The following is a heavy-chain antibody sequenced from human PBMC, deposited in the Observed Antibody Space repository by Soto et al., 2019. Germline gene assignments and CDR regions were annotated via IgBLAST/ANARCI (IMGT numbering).Heavy chain of an antibody. CDR1: GFTLNPYS. J-gene: IGHJ4*02. CDR2: VSFDGVNK. D-gene: IGHD6-13*01. V-gene: IGHV3-30-3*01. Sequence: GASLKISCSVPGFTLNPYSMHGVRQAPGKGLEWVAVVSFDGVNKHYRDSVKGRFTISRAIAKNMLYLQMTSLRLEDTALYYCARDPDLIEAAGNYFDYWGQGTLVTVSS. CDR3: ARDPDLIEAAGNYFDY.